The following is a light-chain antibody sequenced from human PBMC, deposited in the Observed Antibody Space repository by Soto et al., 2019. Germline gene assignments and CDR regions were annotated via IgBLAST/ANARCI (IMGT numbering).Light chain of an antibody. J-gene: IGKJ2*01. CDR1: QSVSSY. V-gene: IGKV3-11*01. Sequence: EIVLTQSPATLSLSPGERATPSCRASQSVSSYLAWYQQKPGQAPRLLIYDASNRATGIPARFSGSGSGTDFPLNISSLEPEDFAVYYCQQRSNWPPYTFGQGTKLEIK. CDR3: QQRSNWPPYT. CDR2: DAS.